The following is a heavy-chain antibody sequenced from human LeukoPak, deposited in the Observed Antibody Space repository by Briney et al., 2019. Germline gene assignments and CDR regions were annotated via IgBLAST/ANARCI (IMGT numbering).Heavy chain of an antibody. Sequence: PSETLSLTCAVSGGSISSTNWWSWVRQPPGKGLEWIGEIYHSGSTNYNPSLKSRVTISIDTSKNQFSLRLTSVTPADTAVYYCARGIDYYESGKYYRFDCWGQGALVTVSS. CDR2: IYHSGST. CDR1: GGSISSTNW. V-gene: IGHV4-4*02. CDR3: ARGIDYYESGKYYRFDC. D-gene: IGHD3-10*01. J-gene: IGHJ4*02.